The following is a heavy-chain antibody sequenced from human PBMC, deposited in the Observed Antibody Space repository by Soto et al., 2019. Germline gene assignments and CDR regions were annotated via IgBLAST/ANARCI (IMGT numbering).Heavy chain of an antibody. CDR1: GFTFTKYG. V-gene: IGHV1-18*01. J-gene: IGHJ5*02. D-gene: IGHD3-3*01. Sequence: QVQLVQSGAEVKKPGASVKVSCKTSGFTFTKYGIRWVRQAPGQGLEWMGWISVYNDNTKYAQKFQGRVTMTTDTSTSTASMELRTLRSDDTAVYYCARSSMHSWTDWFDPWGQGTLVTVSS. CDR2: ISVYNDNT. CDR3: ARSSMHSWTDWFDP.